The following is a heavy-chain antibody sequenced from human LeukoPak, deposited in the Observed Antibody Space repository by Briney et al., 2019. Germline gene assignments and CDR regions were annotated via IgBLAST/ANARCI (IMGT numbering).Heavy chain of an antibody. CDR1: GYTFTTYH. Sequence: ASVKVSCKTSGYTFTTYHINWVRQATGQGLEWLGWVNPYSGDRGYAQQFQGRLAITSNTSISTASMERRSLMTDDTTVYFCARTTSLTASGYDYWGQGTMVTVSS. CDR2: VNPYSGDR. CDR3: ARTTSLTASGYDY. J-gene: IGHJ4*02. V-gene: IGHV1-8*03. D-gene: IGHD4-17*01.